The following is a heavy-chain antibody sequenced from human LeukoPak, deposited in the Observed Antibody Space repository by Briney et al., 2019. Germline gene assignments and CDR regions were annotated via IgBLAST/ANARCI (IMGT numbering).Heavy chain of an antibody. V-gene: IGHV4-34*01. CDR2: INHSGST. CDR3: ARSITGTFSDDAFDI. D-gene: IGHD1-7*01. CDR1: GGSFSGYY. Sequence: PSETLSLTCAVYGGSFSGYYWSWIRQPPGKGLEWIGEINHSGSTNYNPSLKSRVTMSVDTSKNQFSLKLSSVTAADTAVYYCARSITGTFSDDAFDIWGQGTMVTVSS. J-gene: IGHJ3*02.